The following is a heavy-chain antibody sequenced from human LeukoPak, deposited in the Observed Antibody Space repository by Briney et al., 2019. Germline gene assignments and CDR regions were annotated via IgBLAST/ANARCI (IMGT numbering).Heavy chain of an antibody. CDR2: ICYSGST. V-gene: IGHV4-59*08. D-gene: IGHD6-13*01. CDR1: GGSISSYY. CDR3: ARVVAAAGILSAYYYGMDV. Sequence: SETLSLTCTVSGGSISSYYWSWIRQPPGKGLEWIGYICYSGSTNYNPSLKSRVTISVDTSKNQFSLKLSSVTAADTAVYYCARVVAAAGILSAYYYGMDVWGQGTTVTVSS. J-gene: IGHJ6*02.